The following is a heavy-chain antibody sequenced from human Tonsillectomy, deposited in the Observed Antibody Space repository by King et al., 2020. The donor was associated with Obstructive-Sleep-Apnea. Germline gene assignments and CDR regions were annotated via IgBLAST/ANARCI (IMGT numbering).Heavy chain of an antibody. D-gene: IGHD6-13*01. V-gene: IGHV3-15*05. CDR3: TTDGRYSSSWSYYSGMDV. Sequence: QLVQSGGGLVKPGGSLRLSCAASGFTFSNAWMSWVRQAPGKGLEWVGRIKSKTDGGTTDYAAPVKGRFTISRDDSINTLYLQMNSLKTEDTAVYYCTTDGRYSSSWSYYSGMDVWGQGTTVTVSS. CDR1: GFTFSNAW. J-gene: IGHJ6*02. CDR2: IKSKTDGGTT.